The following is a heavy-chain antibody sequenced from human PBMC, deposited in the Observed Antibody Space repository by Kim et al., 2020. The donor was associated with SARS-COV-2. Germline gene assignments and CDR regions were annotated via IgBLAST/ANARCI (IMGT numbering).Heavy chain of an antibody. CDR3: TTICIFTIFGVVQGSRFYY. CDR1: GFTFSNAW. D-gene: IGHD3-3*01. V-gene: IGHV3-15*01. Sequence: GGSLRLSCAASGFTFSNAWMSWVRQAPGKGLEWVGRIKSKTDGGTTDYAAPVKGRFTISRDDSKNTLYLQMNSLKTEDTAVYYCTTICIFTIFGVVQGSRFYYWGQGALVSVSS. CDR2: IKSKTDGGTT. J-gene: IGHJ4*02.